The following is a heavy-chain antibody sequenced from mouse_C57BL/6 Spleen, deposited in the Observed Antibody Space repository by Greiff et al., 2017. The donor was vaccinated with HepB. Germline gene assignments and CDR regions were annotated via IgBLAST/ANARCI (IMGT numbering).Heavy chain of an antibody. CDR2: INPSNGGT. Sequence: QVQLQQPGTELVKPGASVKLSCKASGYTFTSYWMHWVKQRPGQGLEWIGNINPSNGGTYYNEKFKSKATLTVDKSSSTAYMQLSSLTSEDSAVYYCARRGTTVVALYAMDYWGQGTSVTVAS. D-gene: IGHD1-1*01. J-gene: IGHJ4*01. CDR3: ARRGTTVVALYAMDY. V-gene: IGHV1-53*01. CDR1: GYTFTSYW.